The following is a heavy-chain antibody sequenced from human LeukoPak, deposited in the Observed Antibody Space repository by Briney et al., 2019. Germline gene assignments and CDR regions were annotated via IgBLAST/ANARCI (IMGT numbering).Heavy chain of an antibody. D-gene: IGHD2-2*01. Sequence: PGGSPRLSCAASGFTFSSYWMSWVRQAPGKGLEWVANIKQDGSEKYYVDSVKGRFTISRDNAKNSLYLQMNSLRAEDTAVYYCATSVVVPAATTYYGMDVWGKGTTVTVSS. J-gene: IGHJ6*04. CDR2: IKQDGSEK. V-gene: IGHV3-7*03. CDR3: ATSVVVPAATTYYGMDV. CDR1: GFTFSSYW.